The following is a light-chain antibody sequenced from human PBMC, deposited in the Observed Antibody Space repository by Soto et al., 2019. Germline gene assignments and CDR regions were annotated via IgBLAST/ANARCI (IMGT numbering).Light chain of an antibody. V-gene: IGKV3-20*01. Sequence: IVLTQSPGTLSLSPWERATLSCRASQSVSSSYLAWYQQKPGQAPRLLIYGASSRATGIPDRFSGSGSGTDFTLTISRLEPEDFAMYYCHQYGSSPPVTFGQGTRL. CDR2: GAS. CDR3: HQYGSSPPVT. CDR1: QSVSSSY. J-gene: IGKJ5*01.